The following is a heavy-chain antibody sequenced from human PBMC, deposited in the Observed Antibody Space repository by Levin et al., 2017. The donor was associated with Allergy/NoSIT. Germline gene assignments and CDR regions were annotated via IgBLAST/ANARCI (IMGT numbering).Heavy chain of an antibody. J-gene: IGHJ4*02. V-gene: IGHV1-24*01. D-gene: IGHD3-3*01. CDR2: FDPETDET. CDR3: EIAQYGVRSGKPQSFDY. Sequence: PGESLKISCKVSGSTLSEVSVNWVRQAPGEGLEWMGRFDPETDETDNTQKFHGRVTVTEDTSTDTGYMELSGLRSDDTAVYYCEIAQYGVRSGKPQSFDYWGQGTLITVSS. CDR1: GSTLSEVS.